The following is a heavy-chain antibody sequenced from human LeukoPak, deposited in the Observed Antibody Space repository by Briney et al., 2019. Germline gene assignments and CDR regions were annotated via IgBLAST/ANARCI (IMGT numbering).Heavy chain of an antibody. J-gene: IGHJ4*02. V-gene: IGHV3-30*18. CDR2: ISYDGSNK. Sequence: AGGSLRLSCAASGFTFSSYGMHWVRQAPGKGLEWVAVISYDGSNKYYADSVKGRFTISRDNSKNTLYLQMNSLRAEDTAVYYCVKLYGGNSEGDYWGQGTLVTVSS. D-gene: IGHD4-17*01. CDR1: GFTFSSYG. CDR3: VKLYGGNSEGDY.